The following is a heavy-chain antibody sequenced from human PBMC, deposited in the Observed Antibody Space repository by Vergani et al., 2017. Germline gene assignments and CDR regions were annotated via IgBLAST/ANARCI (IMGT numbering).Heavy chain of an antibody. D-gene: IGHD1-20*01. Sequence: EVQLVESGGGLVKRGGSLRLSCAASGFTFSSYSMNWVRQAPGKGLEWVSSISSSSSYIHYSDSLKGRFTISRDNAKNTLYLQLNSLRAEDTAVYYCGNTGIIGTQRGAFDIWGQG. CDR1: GFTFSSYS. CDR3: GNTGIIGTQRGAFDI. V-gene: IGHV3-21*06. J-gene: IGHJ3*02. CDR2: ISSSSSYI.